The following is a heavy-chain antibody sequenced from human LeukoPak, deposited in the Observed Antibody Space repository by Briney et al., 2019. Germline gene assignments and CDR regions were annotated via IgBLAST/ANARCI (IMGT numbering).Heavy chain of an antibody. Sequence: GASVKVSCKASGGTFSSYAISWVRQAPGQGLEWMGRIIPIFGTANYAQKFQGRVTITTDESTSTAYMELSSLRSEDTAVYYCARSLASKPRYFDYWGQGTLVTVSS. CDR2: IIPIFGTA. CDR3: ARSLASKPRYFDY. J-gene: IGHJ4*02. CDR1: GGTFSSYA. V-gene: IGHV1-69*05.